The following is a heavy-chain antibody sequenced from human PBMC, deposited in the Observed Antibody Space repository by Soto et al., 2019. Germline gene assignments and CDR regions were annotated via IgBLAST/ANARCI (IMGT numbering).Heavy chain of an antibody. D-gene: IGHD3-10*02. J-gene: IGHJ6*02. Sequence: PSETLSLTCTVSGGSISSYSWTWIRQPPGKGLEWIGYIYSGSTNYNPSLKSRVTISVDTSKNQFSLKLSSVTAADTAVYYCARNVAHSYYYGMDVWGQGTTVTVSS. CDR2: IYSGST. V-gene: IGHV4-59*01. CDR1: GGSISSYS. CDR3: ARNVAHSYYYGMDV.